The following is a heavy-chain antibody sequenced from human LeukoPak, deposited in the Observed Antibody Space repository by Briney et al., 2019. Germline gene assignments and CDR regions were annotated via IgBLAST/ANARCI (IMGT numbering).Heavy chain of an antibody. Sequence: SETLSLTCAVSGGSISSSNWWSWVRQPPGKGLEWIGEIYHSGSTNYNPSLKSRVTISVDTSKNQFSLKLSSVTAADTAVYYCAREISGWPDDYWGQGTLVTVSS. CDR3: AREISGWPDDY. D-gene: IGHD6-19*01. CDR2: IYHSGST. J-gene: IGHJ4*02. V-gene: IGHV4-4*02. CDR1: GGSISSSNW.